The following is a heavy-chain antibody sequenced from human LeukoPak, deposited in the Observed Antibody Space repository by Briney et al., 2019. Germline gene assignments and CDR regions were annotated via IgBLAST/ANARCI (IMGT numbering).Heavy chain of an antibody. Sequence: GGSLRLSCAASGFTFSSYAMSWVRQAPGKGLEWVSAISGSGGSTYYADSVKGRFTISRNNSKNTLYLQMNSLRAEDTAVYYCAKRGRSGCFEGYYYGMDVWGQGTTVTVSS. CDR3: AKRGRSGCFEGYYYGMDV. D-gene: IGHD3-3*01. CDR1: GFTFSSYA. V-gene: IGHV3-23*01. CDR2: ISGSGGST. J-gene: IGHJ6*02.